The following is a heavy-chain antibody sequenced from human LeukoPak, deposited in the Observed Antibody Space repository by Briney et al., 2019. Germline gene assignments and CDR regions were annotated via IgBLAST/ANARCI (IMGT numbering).Heavy chain of an antibody. J-gene: IGHJ6*02. CDR3: ARVACSSTSCPASYYYYGMDV. D-gene: IGHD2-2*01. V-gene: IGHV3-21*01. CDR1: GFTFSSYS. Sequence: KPGGSLRLSCAASGFTFSSYSMNWVRQAPGKGLEWVSSISSSSSYIYNADSVKGRFTISRDNAKNSLYLQMNSLRVDDTAVYYCARVACSSTSCPASYYYYGMDVWGQGTTVTVSS. CDR2: ISSSSSYI.